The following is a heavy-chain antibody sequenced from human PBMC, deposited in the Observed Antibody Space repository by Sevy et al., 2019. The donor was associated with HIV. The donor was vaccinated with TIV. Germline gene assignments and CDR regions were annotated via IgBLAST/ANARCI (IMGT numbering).Heavy chain of an antibody. CDR2: IYYSGST. Sequence: SETLSLTCTVSGGSISSYYWSWIRQPPGKGLEWIGYIYYSGSTNYSPSLKSRVTISVDTSKNQFSLKLSSVTAADTAVYYCAAGGTIFGVAPYFDYWGQGTLVTVSS. J-gene: IGHJ4*02. CDR1: GGSISSYY. D-gene: IGHD3-3*01. CDR3: AAGGTIFGVAPYFDY. V-gene: IGHV4-59*01.